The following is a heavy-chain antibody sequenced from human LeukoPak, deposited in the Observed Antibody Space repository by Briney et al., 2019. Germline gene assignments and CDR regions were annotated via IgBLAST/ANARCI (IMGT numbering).Heavy chain of an antibody. CDR1: GGSISSYY. J-gene: IGHJ5*02. CDR3: ARNSYSSSGVWFDP. CDR2: IYTSGST. V-gene: IGHV4-4*07. D-gene: IGHD6-13*01. Sequence: SETLSLTCTVSGGSISSYYWSWIRQPAGKGLEWIGRIYTSGSTNYNPSLKSRVTMSADTSKNQFSLKLSSVTAADTAVYYCARNSYSSSGVWFDPWGQGTLVTVSS.